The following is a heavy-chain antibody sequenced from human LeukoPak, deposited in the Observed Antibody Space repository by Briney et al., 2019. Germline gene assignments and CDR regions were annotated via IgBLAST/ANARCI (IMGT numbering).Heavy chain of an antibody. J-gene: IGHJ3*02. D-gene: IGHD3-3*01. CDR1: GFTVSSNY. CDR3: AREPLRITIFGVVPDAFDI. V-gene: IGHV3-66*01. CDR2: IYSGGST. Sequence: PGGSLRLSCAASGFTVSSNYMSWVRQAPGKGLEWVSVIYSGGSTYYADSVKGRFTISRDNAKNSLYLQMNSLRAEDTAVYYCAREPLRITIFGVVPDAFDIWGQGTMVTVSS.